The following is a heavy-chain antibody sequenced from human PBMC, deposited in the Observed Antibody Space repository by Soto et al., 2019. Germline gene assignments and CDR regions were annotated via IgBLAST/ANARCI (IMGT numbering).Heavy chain of an antibody. J-gene: IGHJ3*02. V-gene: IGHV3-7*03. CDR2: IKQDGSEK. Sequence: EVQLVESGGGLVQPGGSLRLSCGASGFTFSSYWMSWVRQAPGKGLEWVANIKQDGSEKYYVDSGKGRFTISRDNAKNSLYLQMNSLIADDTAVYYCPRPGKRHAFDICGQGTIVTVSS. CDR3: PRPGKRHAFDI. CDR1: GFTFSSYW.